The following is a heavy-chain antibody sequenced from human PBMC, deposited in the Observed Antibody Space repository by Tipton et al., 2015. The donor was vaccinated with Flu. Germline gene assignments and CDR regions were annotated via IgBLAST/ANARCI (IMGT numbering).Heavy chain of an antibody. J-gene: IGHJ3*02. CDR2: TYYRSKWYN. V-gene: IGHV6-1*01. D-gene: IGHD4-23*01. Sequence: GLVKPSQTLSLTCAISGDSVSSNSAAWNWIRQSPSRGLEWLGRTYYRSKWYNDYAISVKSGITINPDTSKDQFSLQLNSVTPEDTAVYYCARVGYGGNPRAFDIWGQGTMVTFSS. CDR3: ARVGYGGNPRAFDI. CDR1: GDSVSSNSAA.